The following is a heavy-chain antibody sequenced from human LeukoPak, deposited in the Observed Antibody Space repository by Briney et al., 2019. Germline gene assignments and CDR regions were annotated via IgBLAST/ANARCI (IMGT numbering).Heavy chain of an antibody. CDR3: AKGLNDYYESSGYYYDDAFDI. Sequence: GGSLRLSCAASGFTFTSYAMSWVRQAPGKGLEWVSAVTGYSDYSHFADSVKGRFTISGDNSKYTLDLQMNSLRADDTAVYYCAKGLNDYYESSGYYYDDAFDIWGKGTMVTVS. D-gene: IGHD3-22*01. CDR2: VTGYSDYS. CDR1: GFTFTSYA. J-gene: IGHJ3*02. V-gene: IGHV3-23*01.